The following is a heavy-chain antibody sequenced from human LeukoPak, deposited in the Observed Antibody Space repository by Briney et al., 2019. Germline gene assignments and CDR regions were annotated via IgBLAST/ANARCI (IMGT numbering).Heavy chain of an antibody. V-gene: IGHV4-4*07. CDR2: IYTSGST. D-gene: IGHD3-22*01. CDR3: ASGSYDSSGRPF. J-gene: IGHJ4*02. Sequence: SETLSLTCTVSGGSISSYYWSWIRQPAGKGLEWIGRIYTSGSTNYNPSLKRRVTMSVDTSKNQFSLKLSSVTAADTAVYYCASGSYDSSGRPFWGQGTLVTVSS. CDR1: GGSISSYY.